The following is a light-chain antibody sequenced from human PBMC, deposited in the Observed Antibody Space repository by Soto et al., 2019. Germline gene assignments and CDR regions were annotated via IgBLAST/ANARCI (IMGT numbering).Light chain of an antibody. V-gene: IGLV1-47*01. CDR1: SSNIGSNY. Sequence: QSVLTQPPSASGTPGQRVTTSCSGSSSNIGSNYVYWYQQLPGTAPKLLIYRNNQRPSGVPDRFSGSKSGTSASLAISGLRSEDEADYYCAAWDDSLSGHYVFGTGTKLTVL. CDR2: RNN. J-gene: IGLJ1*01. CDR3: AAWDDSLSGHYV.